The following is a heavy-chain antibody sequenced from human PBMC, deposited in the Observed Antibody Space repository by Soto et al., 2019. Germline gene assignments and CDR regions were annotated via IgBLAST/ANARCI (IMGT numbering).Heavy chain of an antibody. D-gene: IGHD3-3*01. V-gene: IGHV3-30-3*01. CDR3: ARNKYDFWSGYYPPYYYYGMDV. J-gene: IGHJ6*02. CDR1: GFTFSSYA. Sequence: GGSLKLSCAASGFTFSSYAMHWVRQAPGKGLEWVAVISYDGSNKYYADSVKGRFTISRDNSKNTLYLQMNSLRAEDTAVYYCARNKYDFWSGYYPPYYYYGMDVWGQGTTVTVSS. CDR2: ISYDGSNK.